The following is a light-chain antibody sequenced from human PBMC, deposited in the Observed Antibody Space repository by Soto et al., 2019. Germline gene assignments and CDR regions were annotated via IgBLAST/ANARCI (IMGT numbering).Light chain of an antibody. CDR2: GAS. Sequence: EIVLTQSPGTLSLSPGERATLSCRASQSVSSSFLAWYQQKVGQAPRLLIYGASSRATGIPDRFSGSGSGTDFTLTISRLEPEDFAVYYCQQYGSSPFGGGTKVDIK. V-gene: IGKV3-20*01. J-gene: IGKJ4*01. CDR1: QSVSSSF. CDR3: QQYGSSP.